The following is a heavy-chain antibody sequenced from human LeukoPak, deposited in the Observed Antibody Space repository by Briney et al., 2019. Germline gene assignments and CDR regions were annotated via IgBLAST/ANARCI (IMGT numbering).Heavy chain of an antibody. D-gene: IGHD2-15*01. CDR1: GFTFSSYW. CDR2: ISYDGSNK. Sequence: GGSLRLSCAASGFTFSSYWMSWVRQAPGKGLEWVAVISYDGSNKYYADSVKGRFTISRDNSKNTLYLRMNSLRAEDTAVYYCARELYCSGGSCYSNDAFDIWGQGTMVTVSS. J-gene: IGHJ3*02. V-gene: IGHV3-30-3*01. CDR3: ARELYCSGGSCYSNDAFDI.